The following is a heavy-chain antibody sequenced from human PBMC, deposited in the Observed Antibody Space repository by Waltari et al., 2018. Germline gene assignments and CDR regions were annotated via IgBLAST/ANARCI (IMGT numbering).Heavy chain of an antibody. CDR3: AHYGDYPYYFDY. CDR1: GGTFSSYA. J-gene: IGHJ4*02. D-gene: IGHD4-17*01. V-gene: IGHV1-69*05. Sequence: QVQLVQSGAEVKKPGSSVKVSCKASGGTFSSYAISWVLQAPGQGLEWMGGIIPIFGTANYEQKFQGRVTITTDESTSTAYMELSSLRSEDTAVYYCAHYGDYPYYFDYWGQGTLVTVSS. CDR2: IIPIFGTA.